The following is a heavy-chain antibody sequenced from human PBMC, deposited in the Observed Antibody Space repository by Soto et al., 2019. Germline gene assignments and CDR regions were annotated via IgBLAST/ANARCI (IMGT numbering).Heavy chain of an antibody. CDR2: IYYNRST. J-gene: IGHJ3*02. CDR1: GGSISSGGYY. V-gene: IGHV4-31*01. CDR3: ASMEGYCSSTSCELTEVI. Sequence: LSLTCTVPGGSISSGGYYWSWIRPHPGKGLEWVGYIYYNRSTCYNPSLKSPVTIPVHTSKNQFSLKLSSVTAADTAVYYCASMEGYCSSTSCELTEVIWGQGTMVTVSS. D-gene: IGHD2-2*01.